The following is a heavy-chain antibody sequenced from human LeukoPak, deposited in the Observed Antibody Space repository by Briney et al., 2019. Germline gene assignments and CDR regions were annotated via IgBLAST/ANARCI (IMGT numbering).Heavy chain of an antibody. Sequence: PSEILSLTCTASGGSISSYYWSWIRQPPGKGLEWIGYIYYSGSTNYNPSLKSRVTISVDTSKNQFSLNLTSVTAADTAVYYCARLWFGELRTGGSFDYWGQGTLVTVSS. CDR3: ARLWFGELRTGGSFDY. D-gene: IGHD3-10*01. V-gene: IGHV4-59*12. CDR1: GGSISSYY. J-gene: IGHJ4*02. CDR2: IYYSGST.